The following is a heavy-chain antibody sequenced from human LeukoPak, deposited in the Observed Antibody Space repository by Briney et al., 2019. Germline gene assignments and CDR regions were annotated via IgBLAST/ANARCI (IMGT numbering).Heavy chain of an antibody. CDR2: INHSGST. V-gene: IGHV4-34*01. J-gene: IGHJ5*02. CDR1: GGSFSGYY. Sequence: SETLSLTCAVSGGSFSGYYWSWIRQPPGKGLEWGGEINHSGSTKYYPDPKRRVTIAMNTPKIQISLKLGSVTAADTAVYDCARGVAAAGSRRWCYPCGRGTVVTVS. D-gene: IGHD6-13*01. CDR3: ARGVAAAGSRRWCYP.